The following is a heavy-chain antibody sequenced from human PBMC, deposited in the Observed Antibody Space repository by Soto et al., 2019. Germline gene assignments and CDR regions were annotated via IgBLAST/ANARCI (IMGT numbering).Heavy chain of an antibody. J-gene: IGHJ1*01. CDR2: ISAYNGNT. CDR1: GYTFTGYD. Sequence: ASLKVSCKASGYTFTGYDMHWVRQAPGQGLEWMGWISAYNGNTNYAQKLQGRVTMTTDTSTSTAYMELRSLRSDDTAVYYCARTNRGSYHLVYFQHWGQGTLVTVS. V-gene: IGHV1-18*04. CDR3: ARTNRGSYHLVYFQH. D-gene: IGHD1-26*01.